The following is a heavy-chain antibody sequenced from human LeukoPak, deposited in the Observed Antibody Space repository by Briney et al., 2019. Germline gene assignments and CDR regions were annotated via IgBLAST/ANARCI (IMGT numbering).Heavy chain of an antibody. CDR2: TYYSGTT. V-gene: IGHV4-59*01. J-gene: IGHJ2*01. Sequence: SETLSLTCTVSGGSMTGSYWSWIRQSPGKGLEWIGYTYYSGTTNYNPPLKSRVIISVDTSKNQFSLKLTSVTAADTAVYFCARGGWSLDLWGRGTLVAVSS. CDR1: GGSMTGSY. CDR3: ARGGWSLDL. D-gene: IGHD1-26*01.